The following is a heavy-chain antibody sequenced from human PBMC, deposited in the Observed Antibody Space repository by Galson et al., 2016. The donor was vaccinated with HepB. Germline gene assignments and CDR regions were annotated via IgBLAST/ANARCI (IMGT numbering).Heavy chain of an antibody. CDR3: ARHYYDSGRHYFDP. CDR2: IDHGGVT. CDR1: GGSFNGYY. V-gene: IGHV4-34*01. J-gene: IGHJ5*02. Sequence: ETLSLTCAVYGGSFNGYYWTWTRQSPGKGLEWIGEIDHGGVTSYNPSLKSRVSISVDTSERQFSLKVTSVHAADTAVYYCARHYYDSGRHYFDPWGQGTLVTVSS. D-gene: IGHD3-10*01.